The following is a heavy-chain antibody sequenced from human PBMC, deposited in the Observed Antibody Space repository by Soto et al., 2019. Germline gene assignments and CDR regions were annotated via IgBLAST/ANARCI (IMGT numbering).Heavy chain of an antibody. CDR3: ARDVPLWVNGDYSPRDDY. V-gene: IGHV1-18*01. CDR2: ISAYNGNT. J-gene: IGHJ4*02. Sequence: QVQLVQSGAEVKKPGASVKVSCKASGYTFTSYGISWVRQAPGQGLEWMGWISAYNGNTNYAQKLQGRVTMTTDTSTSTAYMELRSRRSDDTAVYYCARDVPLWVNGDYSPRDDYWGQGTLVTVSS. D-gene: IGHD4-17*01. CDR1: GYTFTSYG.